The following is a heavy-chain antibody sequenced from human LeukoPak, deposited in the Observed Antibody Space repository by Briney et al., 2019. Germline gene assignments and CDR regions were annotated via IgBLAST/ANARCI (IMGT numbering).Heavy chain of an antibody. V-gene: IGHV4-34*01. D-gene: IGHD5-18*01. CDR3: ASLYSYGYRIDY. CDR1: GGSFSGYY. CDR2: INHSGST. Sequence: PSETLSLTCAVYGGSFSGYYWSWIRQPPGKGLEWIGEINHSGSTNYNPSLKSRVTISVDTSKNQFSLKLSSVTAADTAVYYCASLYSYGYRIDYWGQGTLVTVSS. J-gene: IGHJ4*02.